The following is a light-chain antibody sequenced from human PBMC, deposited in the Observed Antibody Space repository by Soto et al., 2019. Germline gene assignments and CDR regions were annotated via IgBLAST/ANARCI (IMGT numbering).Light chain of an antibody. V-gene: IGKV1-39*01. Sequence: DIQMTQSPSSLSASVGDRVTITCRPSQSISSYLSWYQQKPGKAPKLLIYAASSLQSGVPSRFSGSGSGTDFTLTISSLQPEDFATYYCQQSYSTPGTFGQGTRLEIK. CDR3: QQSYSTPGT. CDR2: AAS. CDR1: QSISSY. J-gene: IGKJ5*01.